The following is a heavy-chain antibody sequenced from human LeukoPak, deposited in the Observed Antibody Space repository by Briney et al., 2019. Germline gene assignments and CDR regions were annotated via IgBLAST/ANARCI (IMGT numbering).Heavy chain of an antibody. CDR3: ARDPTLYVWGSYPFSTCMDV. D-gene: IGHD3-16*01. J-gene: IGHJ6*03. V-gene: IGHV3-7*01. CDR1: GFTFSSYW. CDR2: IKQDGSEK. Sequence: GGSLRLSCAASGFTFSSYWMSWVRQAPGKGLEWVANIKQDGSEKYYVDSVKGRFTISRDNAKNTLYLQMNSLRAEDTAVYYCARDPTLYVWGSYPFSTCMDVWGKGTTVTVSS.